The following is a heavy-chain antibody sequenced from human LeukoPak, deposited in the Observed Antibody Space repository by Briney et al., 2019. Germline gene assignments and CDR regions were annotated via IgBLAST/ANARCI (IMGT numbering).Heavy chain of an antibody. V-gene: IGHV1-18*01. CDR3: ARDFRGGYCSSTSCYTYNCFDH. CDR2: ISAYSGNT. Sequence: ASVKVSCKASGYTFTSYGISWVRQAPGQGLEWMGWISAYSGNTNYAQKLQGRVTMTTDTSKSTAYMELRRLRSDDTDVYYCARDFRGGYCSSTSCYTYNCFDHWGQGTLVTVSS. D-gene: IGHD2-2*02. CDR1: GYTFTSYG. J-gene: IGHJ5*02.